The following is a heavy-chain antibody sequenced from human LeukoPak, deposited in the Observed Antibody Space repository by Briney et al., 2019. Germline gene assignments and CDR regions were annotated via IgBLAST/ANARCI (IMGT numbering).Heavy chain of an antibody. Sequence: SETLSLTCAVSGYSISSGYYWGWIRQPPGKGLEWIGSIYHIGSTYYNPSLKSRVTISVDTSKNQFSLQLSSVTAADTAVYYCATRGADGWFDPWGQGTLVTVSS. CDR3: ATRGADGWFDP. D-gene: IGHD3-10*01. CDR2: IYHIGST. CDR1: GYSISSGYY. J-gene: IGHJ5*02. V-gene: IGHV4-38-2*01.